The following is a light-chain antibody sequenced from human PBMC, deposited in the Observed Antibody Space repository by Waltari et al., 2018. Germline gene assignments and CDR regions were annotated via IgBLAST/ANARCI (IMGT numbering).Light chain of an antibody. Sequence: DIQMTQSPSSLSASVGDRVNITCRASQSISSYLNWYQQKPGKAPKLLIYAASSLQSGVPSRFSGSGSGTDFTLTISSLQPEDFATYYCQQSYSTLPGTFGQGTKVEIK. V-gene: IGKV1-39*01. CDR3: QQSYSTLPGT. CDR2: AAS. CDR1: QSISSY. J-gene: IGKJ1*01.